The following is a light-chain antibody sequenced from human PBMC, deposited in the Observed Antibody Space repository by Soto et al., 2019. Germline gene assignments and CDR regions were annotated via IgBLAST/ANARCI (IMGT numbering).Light chain of an antibody. V-gene: IGKV3-11*01. CDR2: DAT. J-gene: IGKJ5*01. CDR3: QQRRNWPLT. Sequence: EIVLTQSPATLSLSPGDRATLSCRASQSVSNYLAWYQQKPGQAPRLVMYDATNRAAGTPDRLSGSGSATDFTLTISSLEPEDFAIYYCQQRRNWPLTFGQGTRMEIQ. CDR1: QSVSNY.